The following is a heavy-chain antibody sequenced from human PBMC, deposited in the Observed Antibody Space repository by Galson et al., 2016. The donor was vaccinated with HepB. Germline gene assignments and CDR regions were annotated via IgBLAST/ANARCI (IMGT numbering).Heavy chain of an antibody. D-gene: IGHD3-10*01. J-gene: IGHJ6*02. CDR3: ARYYYGSGPWPGGLDV. V-gene: IGHV3-7*03. CDR1: GFSMSRYW. CDR2: INQDESVK. Sequence: SLRLSCAASGFSMSRYWITWVRQAAGRGLEWVANINQDESVKYYVDSVRGRFTVSRDNAKNSVYLQMNSLRVEDTAVYYCARYYYGSGPWPGGLDVWGQGTTVTVSS.